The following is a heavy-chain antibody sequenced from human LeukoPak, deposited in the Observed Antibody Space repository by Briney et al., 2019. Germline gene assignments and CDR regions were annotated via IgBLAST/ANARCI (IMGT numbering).Heavy chain of an antibody. J-gene: IGHJ4*02. Sequence: GGSLRLSCGASGFTFSSYWMSWVRQAPGKGLEWVANIKQDGSEKYYVDSVKGRFTISRDNAKNSLYLQMNSLRAEDTAVYYCARDRGRYSGSYDDYWGQGTLVTVSS. D-gene: IGHD1-26*01. CDR1: GFTFSSYW. V-gene: IGHV3-7*01. CDR2: IKQDGSEK. CDR3: ARDRGRYSGSYDDY.